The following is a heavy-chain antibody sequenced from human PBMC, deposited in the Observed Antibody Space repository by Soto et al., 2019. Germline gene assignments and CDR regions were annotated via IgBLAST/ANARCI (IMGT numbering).Heavy chain of an antibody. CDR3: ARGWATTAGTGDN. CDR2: IKQDGSET. Sequence: ELQLVEYGGGLVQPGGSLRLSCVVSGFSFRNYWMSWVRQAPGKGLEWVANIKQDGSETYYVDSVKGRFTISRDNAENSLYLQMTSLRGDDTAVYYCARGWATTAGTGDNWGQGTLVIVSS. J-gene: IGHJ4*02. D-gene: IGHD6-19*01. CDR1: GFSFRNYW. V-gene: IGHV3-7*01.